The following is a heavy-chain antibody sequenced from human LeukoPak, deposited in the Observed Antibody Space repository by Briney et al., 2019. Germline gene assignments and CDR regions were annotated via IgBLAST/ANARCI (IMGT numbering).Heavy chain of an antibody. CDR3: AREARSGYGYRFGDS. CDR1: GFTFSSYA. J-gene: IGHJ4*02. CDR2: TSGSGGTT. V-gene: IGHV3-23*01. D-gene: IGHD5-18*01. Sequence: PGGSLRLSCAASGFTFSSYAMSWVRQAPGKGLEWVSATSGSGGTTYYADSVKGRFTISRDNSKSTLYLQMSSLRAEDTAVYYCAREARSGYGYRFGDSWGQGTLVTVSS.